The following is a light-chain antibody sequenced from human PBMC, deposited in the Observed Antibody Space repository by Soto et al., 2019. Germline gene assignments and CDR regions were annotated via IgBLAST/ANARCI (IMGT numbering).Light chain of an antibody. CDR2: VAS. V-gene: IGKV3-15*01. J-gene: IGKJ4*01. CDR1: QSVSSN. CDR3: QQYNVWPLT. Sequence: EIVMTQSPATLSVSPGERATLACRASQSVSSNLAWYQQKPCQTPKLLIYVASTMATGIPARFSGSGSGTEFTLTLSSLQSEDFAVYYCQQYNVWPLTFGGGTKVEFK.